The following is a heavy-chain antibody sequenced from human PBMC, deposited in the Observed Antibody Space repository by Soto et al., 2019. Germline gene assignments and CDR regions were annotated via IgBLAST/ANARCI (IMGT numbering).Heavy chain of an antibody. CDR1: GFTFSSYG. D-gene: IGHD5-18*01. CDR3: AKDRGIWTAMVTGFSDY. CDR2: ISYDGSNK. J-gene: IGHJ4*02. V-gene: IGHV3-30*18. Sequence: GGSLRLSCAASGFTFSSYGMHWVRQAPGKGLEWVAVISYDGSNKYYADSVKGRFTISRDNSKNTLYLQMNSLRAEDTAVYYCAKDRGIWTAMVTGFSDYWGQGTLVTVSS.